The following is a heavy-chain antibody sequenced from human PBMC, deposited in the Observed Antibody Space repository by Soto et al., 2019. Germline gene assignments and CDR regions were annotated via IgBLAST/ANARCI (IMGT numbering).Heavy chain of an antibody. CDR3: ARGDIPNTVVKTRYYYYYGMDV. D-gene: IGHD2-15*01. J-gene: IGHJ6*02. CDR1: GGTFSSYA. Sequence: QVQLVQSGAEVKKPGSSVKVSCKASGGTFSSYAISWVRQAPGQGLEWMGGIIPIFGTANYAQKFQGRVTITADEPTSTAYMELSSLRSEDTAVYYCARGDIPNTVVKTRYYYYYGMDVWGQGTTVTVSS. CDR2: IIPIFGTA. V-gene: IGHV1-69*12.